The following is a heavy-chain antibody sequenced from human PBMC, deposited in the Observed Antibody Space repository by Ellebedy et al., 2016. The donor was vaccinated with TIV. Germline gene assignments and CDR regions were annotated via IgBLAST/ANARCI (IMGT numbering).Heavy chain of an antibody. CDR3: ARRGVVIFDY. J-gene: IGHJ4*02. V-gene: IGHV5-51*01. CDR2: IYAGDADT. CDR1: GCSFTSYC. Sequence: GESLKISXAGSGCSFTSYCISWVRQMPGKGLEWMGIIYAGDADTRYSPSFQGQVTISADKSISTAYLQWSSLKASDTAMYYCARRGVVIFDYWGQGTLVTVSS. D-gene: IGHD3-16*01.